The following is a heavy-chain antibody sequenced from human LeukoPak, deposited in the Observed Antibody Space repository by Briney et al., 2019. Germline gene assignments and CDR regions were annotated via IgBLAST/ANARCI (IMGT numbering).Heavy chain of an antibody. V-gene: IGHV4-39*07. Sequence: SETLSLTCTVSGGSISSNTCYWGWIRQPPGKGLEWTGTICSSGSTYYNPSLKSRVTISVDTSKNQFSLKLSSVTAADTAVYYCASGIAAAGTLGYWGQGTLVTVSS. CDR2: ICSSGST. J-gene: IGHJ4*02. CDR3: ASGIAAAGTLGY. CDR1: GGSISSNTCY. D-gene: IGHD6-13*01.